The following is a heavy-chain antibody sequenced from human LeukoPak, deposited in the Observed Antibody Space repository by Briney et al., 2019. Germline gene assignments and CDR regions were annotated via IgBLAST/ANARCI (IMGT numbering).Heavy chain of an antibody. CDR2: IYYSGST. V-gene: IGHV4-30-4*08. Sequence: SETLSLTCTVSGGSISSYYWSWIRQPPGKGLEWIGYIYYSGSTYYNPSLKSRVTISVDTSKNQFSLKLSSVTAADTAVYYCARYTAGFSWFDPWGQGTLVTVSS. D-gene: IGHD5-18*01. CDR3: ARYTAGFSWFDP. J-gene: IGHJ5*02. CDR1: GGSISSYY.